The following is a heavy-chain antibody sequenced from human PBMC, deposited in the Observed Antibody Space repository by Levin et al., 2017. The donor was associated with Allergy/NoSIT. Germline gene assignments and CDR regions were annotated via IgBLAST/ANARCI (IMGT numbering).Heavy chain of an antibody. D-gene: IGHD1-14*01. CDR1: GYSISSGYY. CDR2: IYHSGST. CDR3: ARGEGPHGWFDP. V-gene: IGHV4-38-2*01. Sequence: SQTLSLTCAVSGYSISSGYYWGWIRQPPGKGLEWIGSIYHSGSTYYNPSLKSRVTISVDTSKNQFSLKLSSVTAADTAVYYCARGEGPHGWFDPWGQGTLVTVSS. J-gene: IGHJ5*02.